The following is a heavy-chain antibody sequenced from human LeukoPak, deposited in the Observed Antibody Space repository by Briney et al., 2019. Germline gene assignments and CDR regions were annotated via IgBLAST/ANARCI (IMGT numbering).Heavy chain of an antibody. CDR1: GFTFSTYA. CDR2: LSGSGDSA. Sequence: GGSLRLSCAASGFTFSTYAMNWVRQAPGKRLEWVSTLSGSGDSAYYADSVTGRFTISRDNSKNTLYLQVNSLRVEDTAVYYCAKGALGYSAYGMDVWGQGTTVTVSS. J-gene: IGHJ6*02. CDR3: AKGALGYSAYGMDV. D-gene: IGHD3-16*02. V-gene: IGHV3-23*01.